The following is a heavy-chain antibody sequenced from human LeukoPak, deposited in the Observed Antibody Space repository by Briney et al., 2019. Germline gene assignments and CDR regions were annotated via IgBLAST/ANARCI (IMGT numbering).Heavy chain of an antibody. Sequence: GGSLRLSCAASGFTFSNAWMSWVRQAPGKGLEWVSSISSSSSYIYYADSVKGRFTISRDNAKNSLYLQMNSLRAEDTAVYYCARVTSNPGGYYGMDVWGQGTTVTVSS. D-gene: IGHD1-14*01. J-gene: IGHJ6*02. CDR1: GFTFSNAW. CDR3: ARVTSNPGGYYGMDV. V-gene: IGHV3-21*01. CDR2: ISSSSSYI.